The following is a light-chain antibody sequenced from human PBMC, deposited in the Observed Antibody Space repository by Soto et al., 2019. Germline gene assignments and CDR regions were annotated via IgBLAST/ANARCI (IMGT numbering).Light chain of an antibody. Sequence: QSALTQPASVSGSPGQSIIISCTEATSDVENYVLVSWFQQHPGKAPRLIIYEGSRRPSGVSNRFSGSKSGKTASLTISGLQTEDEADYSCCSYVGSSTYVFGTGTKVTVL. CDR1: TSDVENYVL. V-gene: IGLV2-23*01. CDR3: CSYVGSSTYV. CDR2: EGS. J-gene: IGLJ1*01.